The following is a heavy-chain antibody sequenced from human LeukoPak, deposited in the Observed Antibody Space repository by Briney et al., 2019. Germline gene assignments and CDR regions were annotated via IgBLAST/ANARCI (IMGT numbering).Heavy chain of an antibody. V-gene: IGHV4-59*01. D-gene: IGHD2-21*02. CDR1: GCSISSYY. CDR2: IYYRGST. CDR3: ARASPRGDHMDV. Sequence: SETLSLTCTVSGCSISSYYWSWLRQPPGKGLECIGYIYYRGSTNYNPSLKSRVTMSVDRSKNQFSLKLRSVTAADTAVYYCARASPRGDHMDVWGKGTTVTVSS. J-gene: IGHJ6*03.